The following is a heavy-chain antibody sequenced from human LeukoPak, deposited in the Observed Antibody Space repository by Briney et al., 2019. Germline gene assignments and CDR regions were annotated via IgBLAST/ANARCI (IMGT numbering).Heavy chain of an antibody. D-gene: IGHD1-7*01. J-gene: IGHJ4*02. V-gene: IGHV3-30*14. CDR1: GFTFSSYA. CDR2: ISYDGSNK. CDR3: ARAGSNWNYVY. Sequence: GGSLRLSCAASGFTFSSYAMHWVRQAPGKGLEWVAVISYDGSNKYYADSVKGRFTISRDNTKNSLSLQMNSLTAEDTAVYYCARAGSNWNYVYWGQGTPVTVSS.